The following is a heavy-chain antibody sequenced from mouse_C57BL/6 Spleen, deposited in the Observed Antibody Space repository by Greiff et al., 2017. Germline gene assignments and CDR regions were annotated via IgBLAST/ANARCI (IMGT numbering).Heavy chain of an antibody. V-gene: IGHV14-3*01. Sequence: EVQLQQSVAELVRPGASVKLSCTASGYNIKNYYMHWVKQRPEQGLEWIGSIYPANGNTKYAAKFQGKATITADTSSNTAYLQLSSLTSEDTAIYYCARSLYYYGSIYEGYAMDYWGQGTSVTVAS. D-gene: IGHD1-1*01. CDR1: GYNIKNYY. CDR2: IYPANGNT. CDR3: ARSLYYYGSIYEGYAMDY. J-gene: IGHJ4*01.